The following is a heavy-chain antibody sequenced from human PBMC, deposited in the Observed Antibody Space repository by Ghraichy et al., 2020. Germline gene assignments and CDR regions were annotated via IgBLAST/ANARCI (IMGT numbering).Heavy chain of an antibody. CDR2: ISSSSSYT. Sequence: GGSLRLSCAASGFTFSDYYMSWIRQAPGKGLEWVSYISSSSSYTNYADSVKGRFTISRDNAKNSLYLQMNSLRAEDTAVYYCARAHYYDSSGGVNWGQGTLVTVSS. D-gene: IGHD3-22*01. CDR1: GFTFSDYY. CDR3: ARAHYYDSSGGVN. J-gene: IGHJ4*02. V-gene: IGHV3-11*06.